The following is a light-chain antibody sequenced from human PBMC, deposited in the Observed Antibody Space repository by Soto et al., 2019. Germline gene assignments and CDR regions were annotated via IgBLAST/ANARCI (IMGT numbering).Light chain of an antibody. CDR1: SSDVGGYNY. CDR3: SPYTSSSTFI. Sequence: QSVLTQPASVSGSPGQSITISCTGTSSDVGGYNYVSWYKQHPGKAPKLMIYDVSNRPSGVSNRFSGSKSGNTASLTISGLQAEDEADYYCSPYTSSSTFIFGTGTKVTVL. J-gene: IGLJ1*01. V-gene: IGLV2-14*01. CDR2: DVS.